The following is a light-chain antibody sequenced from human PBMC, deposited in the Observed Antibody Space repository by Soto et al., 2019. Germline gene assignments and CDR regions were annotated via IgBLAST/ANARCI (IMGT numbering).Light chain of an antibody. V-gene: IGKV3-11*01. Sequence: EIVLTQSPATLSLSPGERATLSCRASQSVSRYLAWYQQTPGQAPRLLIYDASNRATGIPARFSGSGSGTDFTLTISSLEPEDFVVYYCQQRSSWPRLTFGGGTKVEI. CDR3: QQRSSWPRLT. CDR1: QSVSRY. CDR2: DAS. J-gene: IGKJ4*01.